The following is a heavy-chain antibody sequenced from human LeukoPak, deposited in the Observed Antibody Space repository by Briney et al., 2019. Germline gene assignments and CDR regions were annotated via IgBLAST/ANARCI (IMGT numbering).Heavy chain of an antibody. CDR3: ARELISGDWTWDI. V-gene: IGHV1-46*01. D-gene: IGHD2-21*02. CDR1: GYTFTSYS. CDR2: INPSGGTT. J-gene: IGHJ3*02. Sequence: ASVKVSCKASGYTFTSYSLNWVRQAPGQGLEWMGTINPSGGTTNYAQKFQGRITMTRDTSTTTVYMELSSLRSEDTAVYYCARELISGDWTWDIWGQGTMVTVSS.